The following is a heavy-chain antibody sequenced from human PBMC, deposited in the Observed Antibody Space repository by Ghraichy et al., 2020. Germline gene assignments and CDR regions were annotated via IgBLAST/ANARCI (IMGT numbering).Heavy chain of an antibody. V-gene: IGHV4-4*09. D-gene: IGHD2-8*01. CDR2: IYTSGST. J-gene: IGHJ5*02. CDR3: ARHVKEGRYCTNGVCYKDDWFDP. Sequence: ETLSLTCTVSGGSISSYYWSWIRQPPGKGLEWIGYIYTSGSTNYNPSLKSRVTISVDTSKNQFSLKLSSVTAADTAVYYCARHVKEGRYCTNGVCYKDDWFDPWGQGTLVTVSS. CDR1: GGSISSYY.